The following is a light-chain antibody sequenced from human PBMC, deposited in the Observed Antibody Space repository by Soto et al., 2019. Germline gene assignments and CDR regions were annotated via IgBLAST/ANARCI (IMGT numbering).Light chain of an antibody. Sequence: IQLTQSPSSLSASVGVRVTITCRASQGISSYLAWYQQKPGKAPKLLIYAASTLQSGVPSSFSGSGSGADFTLTISSLQPEDFATYCCQQLNSYPVTVGPGTNVDIK. J-gene: IGKJ3*01. CDR3: QQLNSYPVT. V-gene: IGKV1-9*01. CDR2: AAS. CDR1: QGISSY.